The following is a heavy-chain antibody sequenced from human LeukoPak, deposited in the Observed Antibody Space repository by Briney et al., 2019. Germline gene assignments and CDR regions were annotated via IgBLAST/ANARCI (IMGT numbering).Heavy chain of an antibody. Sequence: GGSLRLSCAASGFTFSDYWMSWVRQAPGKGLEWVANIQQDGSEKYYVDSVKGRFTISRDNAKKSLFLQVSSLRGEDTAVYYCARDRGFSHGIDFWGQGTLVTVSS. CDR2: IQQDGSEK. V-gene: IGHV3-7*04. D-gene: IGHD5-18*01. J-gene: IGHJ4*02. CDR3: ARDRGFSHGIDF. CDR1: GFTFSDYW.